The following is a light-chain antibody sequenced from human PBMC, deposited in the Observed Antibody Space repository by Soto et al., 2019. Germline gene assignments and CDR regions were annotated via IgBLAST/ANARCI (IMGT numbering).Light chain of an antibody. CDR2: DAT. J-gene: IGKJ1*01. CDR3: QQYNVYFSST. V-gene: IGKV1-5*01. Sequence: DIQMTQTPSTLSASVGDRVTITCRARQSIDIWLAWYQQKPGQAPKVLIWDATTLHRGVPSRFSCSGSASEFTLTISSLQPDDSSPYHRQQYNVYFSSTVGQETNGDTK. CDR1: QSIDIW.